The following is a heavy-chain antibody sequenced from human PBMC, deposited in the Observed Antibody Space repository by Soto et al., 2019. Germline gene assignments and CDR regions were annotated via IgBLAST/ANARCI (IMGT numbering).Heavy chain of an antibody. D-gene: IGHD3-3*01. Sequence: ASVKVSCKASGYTFTSYGISWVRQAPGQGLEWMGWISAYNGNTNYAQKLQGRVTMTTDTSTSTVYMELSSLRSEDTAVYYCAREGSTYYDFWSGPPDGMDVWGQGTTVTVSS. J-gene: IGHJ6*02. CDR3: AREGSTYYDFWSGPPDGMDV. V-gene: IGHV1-18*01. CDR1: GYTFTSYG. CDR2: ISAYNGNT.